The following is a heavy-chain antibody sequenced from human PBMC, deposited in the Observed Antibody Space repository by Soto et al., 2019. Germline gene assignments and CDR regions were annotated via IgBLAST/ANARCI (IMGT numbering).Heavy chain of an antibody. D-gene: IGHD4-4*01. CDR1: GGSFSGYY. CDR2: INHSGST. J-gene: IGHJ6*02. CDR3: ARVYSNYVHYYYYGMDV. Sequence: QVQLQQWGAGLLKPSETLSLTCAVYGGSFSGYYWSWIRQPPGKGLEWIGEINHSGSTNYNPSLKSRLTISVDTSKNQFSLKLSSVTAADTAVYYCARVYSNYVHYYYYGMDVWGQGTTVTVSS. V-gene: IGHV4-34*01.